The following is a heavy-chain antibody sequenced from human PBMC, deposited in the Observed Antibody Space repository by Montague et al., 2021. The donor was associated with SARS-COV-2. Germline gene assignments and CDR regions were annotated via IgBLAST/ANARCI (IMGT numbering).Heavy chain of an antibody. CDR1: GFTFTSYS. Sequence: SLRLSCAASGFTFTSYSMNWVRQAPGKGLEALSVISSDVSYKYXXXSXXGRFTISRDNSRNTLYLQMNSLRPEDTAVYYCARDLLRHKGGFDSWGQGTLVTVSS. J-gene: IGHJ4*02. V-gene: IGHV3-30-3*01. CDR3: ARDLLRHKGGFDS. D-gene: IGHD2/OR15-2a*01. CDR2: ISSDVSYK.